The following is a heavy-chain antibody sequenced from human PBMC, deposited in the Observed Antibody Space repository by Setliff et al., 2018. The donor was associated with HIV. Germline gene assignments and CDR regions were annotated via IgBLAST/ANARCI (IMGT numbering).Heavy chain of an antibody. V-gene: IGHV3-33*01. CDR2: IWYDGSNK. CDR1: GFTFSSYG. Sequence: PGGSLRLSCAAFGFTFSSYGMHWVRQAPGKGLEWVAIIWYDGSNKYYADSVKGRFTISRDNSKNTLYLQMNSLRAEDTAVYYCAGDPPWNYDSSGYPYYFDYWGQGTLVTVSS. D-gene: IGHD3-22*01. J-gene: IGHJ4*02. CDR3: AGDPPWNYDSSGYPYYFDY.